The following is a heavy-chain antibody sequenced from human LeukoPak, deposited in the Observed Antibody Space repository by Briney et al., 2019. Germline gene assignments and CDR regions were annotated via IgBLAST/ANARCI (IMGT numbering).Heavy chain of an antibody. CDR2: ISAYNGNT. J-gene: IGHJ6*03. CDR1: GYTFTSYG. CDR3: ARRAGSDYSYYYYMDV. D-gene: IGHD6-25*01. V-gene: IGHV1-18*01. Sequence: ASVKVSSKASGYTFTSYGISWVRQAPGQGLEWMGWISAYNGNTNYAQKLQGRVTMTTDTSTSTAYMELRSLRSDDTAVYYCARRAGSDYSYYYYMDVWGKGTTVTISS.